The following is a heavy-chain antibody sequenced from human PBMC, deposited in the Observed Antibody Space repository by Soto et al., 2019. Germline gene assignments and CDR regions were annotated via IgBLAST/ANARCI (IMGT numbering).Heavy chain of an antibody. CDR2: IYHSGST. CDR3: ARLRWETENNWFDP. Sequence: SETLSLTCTVSGNSISSVDHYWSWIRQPPGKGLEWMGYIYHSGSTHYNPSLNSRLTISIDTSTNRFSLNLTSVTAADTAVYFCARLRWETENNWFDPWGQGALVTVSS. V-gene: IGHV4-30-4*01. D-gene: IGHD1-26*01. J-gene: IGHJ5*02. CDR1: GNSISSVDHY.